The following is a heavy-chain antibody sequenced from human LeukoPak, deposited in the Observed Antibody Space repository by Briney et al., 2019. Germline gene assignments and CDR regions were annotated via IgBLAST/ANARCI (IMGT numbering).Heavy chain of an antibody. Sequence: PSETLSLTCTVSGGSISSYYWSWSRQPPGKGLEWIGYIYYSGSTNYNPSLKSRVTISVDTSKNQFSLKLNSVTAADTAVYYCARVEEGYGSGRRENYYYYYMDVWGKGTTVTISS. CDR1: GGSISSYY. D-gene: IGHD3-10*01. CDR2: IYYSGST. J-gene: IGHJ6*03. V-gene: IGHV4-59*01. CDR3: ARVEEGYGSGRRENYYYYYMDV.